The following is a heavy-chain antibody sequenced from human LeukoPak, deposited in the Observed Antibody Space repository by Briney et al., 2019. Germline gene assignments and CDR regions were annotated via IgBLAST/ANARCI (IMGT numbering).Heavy chain of an antibody. V-gene: IGHV4-34*01. CDR1: GGSFSGYY. D-gene: IGHD5-12*01. Sequence: SETLSLTCAVYGGSFSGYYWSWIRQPPGKGLEWIGEINHSGSTNYNPSLKSRVTISVDTSKNQFSLKLSSVTAADTAVYYCARDRGYSGYDTYYFDYWGQGTLVTVSS. CDR2: INHSGST. CDR3: ARDRGYSGYDTYYFDY. J-gene: IGHJ4*02.